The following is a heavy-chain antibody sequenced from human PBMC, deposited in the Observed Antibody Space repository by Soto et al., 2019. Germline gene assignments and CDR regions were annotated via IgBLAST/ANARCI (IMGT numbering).Heavy chain of an antibody. J-gene: IGHJ4*01. CDR3: ARRPIDGLRNDF. CDR2: TTNKANGYSA. Sequence: GGSLRLSCEASGFIFSDHYMDWVRQAPGKGLEWVARTTNKANGYSAEYAASVKDRFTISRDDLSNSVSLQMDSLTSEDTAVYFCARRPIDGLRNDFWGQGALVTVSS. CDR1: GFIFSDHY. V-gene: IGHV3-72*01. D-gene: IGHD1-26*01.